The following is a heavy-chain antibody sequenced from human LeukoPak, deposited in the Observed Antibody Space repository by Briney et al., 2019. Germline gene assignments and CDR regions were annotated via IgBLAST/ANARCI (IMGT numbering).Heavy chain of an antibody. J-gene: IGHJ4*02. V-gene: IGHV4-4*09. Sequence: SETLSLTCTVSGGSISSYYWSWIRQPPGKGLEWIGYIYTSGSTIYNPSLKSRVTISADTSKNQFSLKLSSVTAADTAVYYCARQNEGSGDYQGYYFDYWGQGTLVTVSS. CDR3: ARQNEGSGDYQGYYFDY. CDR2: IYTSGST. CDR1: GGSISSYY. D-gene: IGHD3-22*01.